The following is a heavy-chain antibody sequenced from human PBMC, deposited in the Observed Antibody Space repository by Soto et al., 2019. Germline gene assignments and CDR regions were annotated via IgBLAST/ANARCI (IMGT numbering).Heavy chain of an antibody. J-gene: IGHJ4*02. V-gene: IGHV3-48*02. D-gene: IGHD1-26*01. CDR2: IGGNGDSI. Sequence: EVQLVESGGDLVQPGGSLRLSCAASGFTFSTYGMNWVRQAPGRGLEGVSYIGGNGDSIYYADSVKGRFIISRDNAMNSLHLQMNCLRDEDTAVYYCARDLWETPERDVDHWGQGTLVTVSS. CDR3: ARDLWETPERDVDH. CDR1: GFTFSTYG.